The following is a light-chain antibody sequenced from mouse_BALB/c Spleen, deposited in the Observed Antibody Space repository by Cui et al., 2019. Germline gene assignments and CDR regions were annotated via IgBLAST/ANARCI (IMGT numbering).Light chain of an antibody. J-gene: IGKJ4*01. V-gene: IGKV6-20*01. CDR3: GQSYSYPFT. CDR1: ENVGTY. CDR2: GAA. Sequence: NIVMTQSPKSMSMSVGERVTLSCKASENVGTYVSWYQQKPEQSPKLLRYGAANRYTGVPDRFTGSGSATDFTLTISSVQAEDLADYHCGQSYSYPFTFGSGTKLEIK.